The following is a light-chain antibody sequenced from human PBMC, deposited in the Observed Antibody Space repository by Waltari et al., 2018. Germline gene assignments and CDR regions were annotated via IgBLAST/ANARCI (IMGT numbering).Light chain of an antibody. CDR3: CSYTGSSTSYG. V-gene: IGLV2-23*01. CDR1: SPHLASSNL. CDR2: EAT. Sequence: QSALSQPASVSGSPGQSPPIPCPGASPHLASSNLFHSYQHHPNRAPKLSIYEATKRPAGISHRFSGAKSGATASLRISGLQADDEADYYCCSYTGSSTSYGCGGGTKVTVL. J-gene: IGLJ1*01.